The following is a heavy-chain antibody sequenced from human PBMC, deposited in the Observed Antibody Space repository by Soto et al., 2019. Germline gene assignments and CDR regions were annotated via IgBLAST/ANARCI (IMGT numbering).Heavy chain of an antibody. CDR1: GGSISSGGYY. CDR3: ARSGGANSRSSGVFDY. V-gene: IGHV4-31*03. J-gene: IGHJ4*02. Sequence: QVQLQESGPGLVKPSQTLSLTCTVSGGSISSGGYYWSWIRQHPGKGLEWTGYLYYSGSTYYNPSLKSRVTIPVDTFKNQVSARLGSVIAADTVVYYCARSGGANSRSSGVFDYGCQGPLVTVSS. CDR2: LYYSGST. D-gene: IGHD6-6*01.